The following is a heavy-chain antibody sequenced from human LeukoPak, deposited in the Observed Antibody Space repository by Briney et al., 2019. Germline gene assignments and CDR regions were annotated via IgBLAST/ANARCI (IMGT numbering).Heavy chain of an antibody. V-gene: IGHV3-53*01. J-gene: IGHJ6*03. CDR2: IYSGGST. Sequence: GGSLRLSCAVSGFTVSSNYMSWVRQAPGKGLGWVSVIYSGGSTYYADSVKGRFTISRDNSKNTLYLQMNSLRAEDTAVYYCARSFRFLGYMDVWGKGTTVTISS. CDR1: GFTVSSNY. CDR3: ARSFRFLGYMDV. D-gene: IGHD2/OR15-2a*01.